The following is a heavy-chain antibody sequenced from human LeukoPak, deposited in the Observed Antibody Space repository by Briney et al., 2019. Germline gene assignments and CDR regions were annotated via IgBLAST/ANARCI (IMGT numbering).Heavy chain of an antibody. V-gene: IGHV3-23*01. CDR2: ISGSGGST. CDR1: GFTFSSYG. D-gene: IGHD6-19*01. Sequence: GGSLRLSCAASGFTFSSYGMSWVRQAPGKGLEWVSAISGSGGSTYYADSVKGRFTISRDNSKNTLYLQMNSLRAEDTAVYYCAKGSGSRAPNIAVAGAWGQGTLVTVSS. J-gene: IGHJ4*02. CDR3: AKGSGSRAPNIAVAGA.